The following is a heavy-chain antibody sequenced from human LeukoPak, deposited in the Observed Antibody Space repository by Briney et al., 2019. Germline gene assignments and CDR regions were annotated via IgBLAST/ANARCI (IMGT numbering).Heavy chain of an antibody. V-gene: IGHV1-2*02. CDR3: ARIDGDPYYYYGMDV. J-gene: IGHJ6*02. D-gene: IGHD4-17*01. Sequence: ASVKVSCKASGYTFTGHYMHWVRQAPGQGLEWMGWINPNSGGTNYAQKFQGRVTMTRDTSISTAYMELSRLRSDDTAVYYCARIDGDPYYYYGMDVWGQGTTVTVSS. CDR2: INPNSGGT. CDR1: GYTFTGHY.